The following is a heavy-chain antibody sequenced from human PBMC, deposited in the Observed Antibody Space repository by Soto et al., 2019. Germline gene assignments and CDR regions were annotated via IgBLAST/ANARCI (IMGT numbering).Heavy chain of an antibody. CDR2: INPDGSAE. CDR1: GLKCNNAW. Sequence: EVKLVESGGDLVQPGGSLRLTCVVSGLKCNNAWMNWVRQAPGKGLEWVANINPDGSAEGYVHSVRGRFTISRDNAKNSLYLQMNSLRADDTAVYYCGREKWLQPDYWGQGTLVTVSS. CDR3: GREKWLQPDY. J-gene: IGHJ4*02. V-gene: IGHV3-7*04. D-gene: IGHD5-12*01.